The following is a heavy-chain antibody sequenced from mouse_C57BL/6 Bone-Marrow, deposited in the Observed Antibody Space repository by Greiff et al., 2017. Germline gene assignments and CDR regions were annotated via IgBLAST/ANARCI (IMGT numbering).Heavy chain of an antibody. CDR2: INPNNGGT. J-gene: IGHJ2*01. CDR3: ARSDDYDVRFDY. V-gene: IGHV1-26*01. Sequence: VQLQQSGPELVKPGASVKISCKASGYTFTDYYMNWVKQSHGKSLEWIGDINPNNGGTSYNQKFKGKATLTVDKSSSTAYMELRSLTSEDSAVYYCARSDDYDVRFDYWGQGTTLTVSS. CDR1: GYTFTDYY. D-gene: IGHD2-4*01.